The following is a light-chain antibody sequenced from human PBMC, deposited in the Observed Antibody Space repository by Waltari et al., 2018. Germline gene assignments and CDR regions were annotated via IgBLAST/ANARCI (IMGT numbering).Light chain of an antibody. Sequence: DFLMTEYPDSLALSLGDRAPLNYNSSHSVLYSPNNKNYLAWYQQKPGQPPKLLIYWASTRESGVPDRFSGSGSGTNFTLTISSLQAEDVAVYYCQQHYTAPVSFGQGTKLEI. CDR2: WAS. CDR1: HSVLYSPNNKNY. J-gene: IGKJ2*03. CDR3: QQHYTAPVS. V-gene: IGKV4-1*01.